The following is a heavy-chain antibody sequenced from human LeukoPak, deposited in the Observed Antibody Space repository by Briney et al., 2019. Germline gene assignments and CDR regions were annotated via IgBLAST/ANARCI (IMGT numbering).Heavy chain of an antibody. Sequence: PGGSLRLSCAASGFTFNNYAIHWVRQVPGKGLEWVAVISYDGSNQYYADSVKGRFTISRDNAKNSLYLQMDSLRAEDTAVYYCARAQYNSGPDYWGQGTLVTVSS. CDR1: GFTFNNYA. CDR3: ARAQYNSGPDY. CDR2: ISYDGSNQ. D-gene: IGHD5-12*01. J-gene: IGHJ4*02. V-gene: IGHV3-30-3*01.